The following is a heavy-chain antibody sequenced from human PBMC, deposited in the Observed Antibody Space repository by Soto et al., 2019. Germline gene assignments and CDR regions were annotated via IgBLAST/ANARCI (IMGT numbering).Heavy chain of an antibody. CDR3: AKDRDRGQQLVQLVDY. Sequence: GGSLRLSCAASGFTFSSYAMSWVRQAPGKGLEWVSAISGSGGSTYYADSVKGRFTISRDNSKNTLYLQMNSLRAEDTAVYYCAKDRDRGQQLVQLVDYWGQGTLVTVSS. V-gene: IGHV3-23*01. J-gene: IGHJ4*02. D-gene: IGHD6-13*01. CDR2: ISGSGGST. CDR1: GFTFSSYA.